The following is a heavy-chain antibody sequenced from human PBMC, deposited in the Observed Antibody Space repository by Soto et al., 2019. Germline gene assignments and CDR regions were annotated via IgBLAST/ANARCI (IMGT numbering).Heavy chain of an antibody. CDR2: IYYSGST. CDR1: VGSISSSSYC. J-gene: IGHJ4*02. D-gene: IGHD6-19*01. CDR3: ARPYSSGWYPEFGY. V-gene: IGHV4-39*01. Sequence: SSETLSLTCTVSVGSISSSSYCWGWIRQPPGKGLEWIGSIYYSGSTYYNPSLKSRVTISVDTSRNQFSLKLSSVTAADTAVYYCARPYSSGWYPEFGYWGQGTLVTVSS.